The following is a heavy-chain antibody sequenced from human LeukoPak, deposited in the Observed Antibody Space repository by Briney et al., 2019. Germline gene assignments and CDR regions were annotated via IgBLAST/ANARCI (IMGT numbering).Heavy chain of an antibody. CDR1: GYSITSYW. D-gene: IGHD4-17*01. CDR2: IYPGDSDT. V-gene: IGHV5-51*01. Sequence: GESLKISCQGSGYSITSYWIGWVRQMPGKGLEWMGIIYPGDSDTRYSPSFQGQVTISADKSISTAYLQWSSLKASDTAMYYCASTTVTAREKYYFEYWGQGTLVTVSS. CDR3: ASTTVTAREKYYFEY. J-gene: IGHJ4*02.